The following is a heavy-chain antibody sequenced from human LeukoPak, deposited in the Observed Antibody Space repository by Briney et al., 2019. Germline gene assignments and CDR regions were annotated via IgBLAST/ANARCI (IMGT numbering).Heavy chain of an antibody. CDR1: GFTFSSYG. Sequence: PGRSLRLSCAASGFTFSSYGMHWVRQAPGKGLEWVAVIWYDGSNKYYADSVKGRFTISRDNSKNTLNLQMNSLRAEDTAVYYCATPGRRDFWSGYLYWGQGTLVTVSS. D-gene: IGHD3-3*01. CDR3: ATPGRRDFWSGYLY. J-gene: IGHJ4*02. CDR2: IWYDGSNK. V-gene: IGHV3-33*01.